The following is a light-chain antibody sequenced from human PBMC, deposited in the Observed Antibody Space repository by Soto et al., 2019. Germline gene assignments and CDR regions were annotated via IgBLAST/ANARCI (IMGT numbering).Light chain of an antibody. CDR3: QHFGDSLWT. V-gene: IGKV3-20*01. CDR1: QSVASRN. J-gene: IGKJ1*01. Sequence: SPSTLSLAPGEGAPLFCRASQSVASRNLAWYQQKSGQAPRLLMYGASSRAIHTPDRFSGTGSGTDFTLTISGLEPEDFAVYYCQHFGDSLWTFGQGSKVDI. CDR2: GAS.